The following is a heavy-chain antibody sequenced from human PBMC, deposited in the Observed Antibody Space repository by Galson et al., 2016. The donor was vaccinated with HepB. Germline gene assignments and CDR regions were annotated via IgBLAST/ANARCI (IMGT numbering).Heavy chain of an antibody. D-gene: IGHD4-17*01. Sequence: SLRLSCAASGLSLSPYAMSWGRQAPGKGLEWVSGISASGGSKTYADSVRGRFIISRDSSNNTLFLQMNSLTTEDTAIYFCAKDRLCGHGDYIWGIFDICGRGTEVTVSS. J-gene: IGHJ3*02. CDR3: AKDRLCGHGDYIWGIFDI. CDR1: GLSLSPYA. V-gene: IGHV3-23*01. CDR2: ISASGGSK.